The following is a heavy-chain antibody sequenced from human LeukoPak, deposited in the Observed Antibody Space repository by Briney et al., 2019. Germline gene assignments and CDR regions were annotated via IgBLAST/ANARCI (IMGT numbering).Heavy chain of an antibody. J-gene: IGHJ4*02. CDR1: GGTFSSYA. V-gene: IGHV1-69*05. D-gene: IGHD6-13*01. CDR3: ARDSYSSSWYRPYFDY. CDR2: IIPIFGTA. Sequence: VSCKASGGTFSSYAISRVRPAPGQGLEWMGRIIPIFGTANYSQKFQGRVTITTDESTSTAYMELSSLRSEDTAVYYCARDSYSSSWYRPYFDYWGQGTLVTVSS.